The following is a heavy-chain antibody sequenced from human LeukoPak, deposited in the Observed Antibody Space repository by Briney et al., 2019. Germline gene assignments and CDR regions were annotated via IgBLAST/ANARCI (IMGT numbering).Heavy chain of an antibody. CDR3: ARDSYYYGSGSQVYYFDY. CDR2: TYYRSKWYN. D-gene: IGHD3-10*01. CDR1: GDSVSSNSAA. Sequence: SQTLSLTCAISGDSVSSNSAAWNWIRQSPSRGLEWLGRTYYRSKWYNDYAVSVKSRITINPDTSKNQFSLQLNSVTPEDTAVYYCARDSYYYGSGSQVYYFDYWGQGTLVTVSS. J-gene: IGHJ4*02. V-gene: IGHV6-1*01.